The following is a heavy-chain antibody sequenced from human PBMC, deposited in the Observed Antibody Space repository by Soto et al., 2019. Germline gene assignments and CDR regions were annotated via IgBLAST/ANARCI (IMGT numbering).Heavy chain of an antibody. CDR1: GFTFSSYG. D-gene: IGHD3-3*01. CDR2: ISYDGSNK. V-gene: IGHV3-30*18. J-gene: IGHJ6*02. Sequence: GGSLRLSCAASGFTFSSYGMHWVRQAPGKGLEWVAVISYDGSNKYYADSVKGRFTISRDNSKNTLYLQMNSLRAEDTAVYYCAKSLPRSSSYDFWSGYFHGMDVWGQGTTVTVS. CDR3: AKSLPRSSSYDFWSGYFHGMDV.